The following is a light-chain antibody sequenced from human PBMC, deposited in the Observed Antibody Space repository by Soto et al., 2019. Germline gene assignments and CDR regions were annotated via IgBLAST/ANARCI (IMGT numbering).Light chain of an antibody. V-gene: IGKV3-20*01. CDR2: GAS. Sequence: EIVLTQSPGTLSLSPGERATLSCRASQSVSSSYLAWYQQKPGQAPRLLIYGASSMATGIPDRFSGSGSGTDSTPIISRLEPEDFAAYYCQQYGTSPWTFGQGTKVEIK. J-gene: IGKJ1*01. CDR3: QQYGTSPWT. CDR1: QSVSSSY.